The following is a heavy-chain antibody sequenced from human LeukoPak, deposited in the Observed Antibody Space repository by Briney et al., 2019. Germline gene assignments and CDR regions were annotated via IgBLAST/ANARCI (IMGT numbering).Heavy chain of an antibody. Sequence: PSETLSLTCAVYGGSFSGYYWSWIRQPPGKGLEWIGEINHSGSTNYNPSLKSRVTISVDTSKNQFSLKLSSVTAADTAVYYCASEHYYDSSGYYFDYWGQGTLVTVSS. V-gene: IGHV4-34*01. CDR2: INHSGST. CDR1: GGSFSGYY. CDR3: ASEHYYDSSGYYFDY. J-gene: IGHJ4*02. D-gene: IGHD3-22*01.